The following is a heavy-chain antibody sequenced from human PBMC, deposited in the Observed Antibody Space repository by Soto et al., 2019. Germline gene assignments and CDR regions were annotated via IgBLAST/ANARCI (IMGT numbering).Heavy chain of an antibody. CDR1: VYSFSHYY. Sequence: XSVKVSCKGSVYSFSHYYIHWVRQAPGQGLEWMGWINPNSGGTKYAPKFQGGVTMTRDTSITTAYMELSRLRSGDTAVYYCAREPATAKPEGVDSWGQGTLVTVSS. V-gene: IGHV1-2*02. D-gene: IGHD1-1*01. J-gene: IGHJ4*02. CDR2: INPNSGGT. CDR3: AREPATAKPEGVDS.